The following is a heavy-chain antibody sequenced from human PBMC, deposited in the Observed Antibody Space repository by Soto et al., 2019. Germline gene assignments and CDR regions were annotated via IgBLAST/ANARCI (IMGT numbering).Heavy chain of an antibody. J-gene: IGHJ3*02. D-gene: IGHD3-10*01. CDR1: GFTFSSYD. V-gene: IGHV3-13*01. Sequence: GGSLRLSCAASGFTFSSYDMHWVRQATGKGLEWVSAIGTAGDTYYPGSVKGRFTISRENAKNSLYLQMNSLRAGDTAVYYCARYVTYYFGSGSYLGGAFDIWGQGTMVTVSS. CDR2: IGTAGDT. CDR3: ARYVTYYFGSGSYLGGAFDI.